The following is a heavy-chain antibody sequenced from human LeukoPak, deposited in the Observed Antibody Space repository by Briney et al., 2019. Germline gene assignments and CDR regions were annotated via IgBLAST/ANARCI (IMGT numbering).Heavy chain of an antibody. D-gene: IGHD2-2*01. J-gene: IGHJ5*02. CDR3: ATWVSSTPGGFP. Sequence: GASVKVSCKASGYTFTSYYMHWVRQAPGQGLEWMGIINPSGGSTSYAQKFQGRVTMTRDTSISTAYMELRGLRSDDTAVYYCATWVSSTPGGFPWGQGTLVTVSS. CDR1: GYTFTSYY. V-gene: IGHV1-46*01. CDR2: INPSGGST.